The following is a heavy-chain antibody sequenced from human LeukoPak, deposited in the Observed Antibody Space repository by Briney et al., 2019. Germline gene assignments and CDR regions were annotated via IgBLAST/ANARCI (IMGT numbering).Heavy chain of an antibody. CDR2: ISHSGST. CDR1: GDSISNPYY. Sequence: PSETLSLTCTVSGDSISNPYYWGWIRQLPGKGLEWIGSISHSGSTFYTPSLKSRVTISIDTSKNQFSLKLRSVTAADTAVYYCARDLVTVTKGFDVWGQGTMVSVSS. V-gene: IGHV4-38-2*02. CDR3: ARDLVTVTKGFDV. D-gene: IGHD4-17*01. J-gene: IGHJ3*01.